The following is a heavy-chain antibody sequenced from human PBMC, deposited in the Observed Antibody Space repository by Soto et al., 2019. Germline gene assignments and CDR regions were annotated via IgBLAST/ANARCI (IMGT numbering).Heavy chain of an antibody. V-gene: IGHV3-21*06. CDR3: ARGGLVRGYDY. CDR1: GFTFSSYG. CDR2: ISSSSSYT. J-gene: IGHJ4*02. D-gene: IGHD3-10*01. Sequence: EEQLVESGGGLVKPGGSLRLSCAASGFTFSSYGMNWVRQAPGKGLEWVSFISSSSSYTQYADSVEGRFTVSRDNAKNSVYLQMNSLGAEDTAVYYCARGGLVRGYDYWGQGTRVTVSS.